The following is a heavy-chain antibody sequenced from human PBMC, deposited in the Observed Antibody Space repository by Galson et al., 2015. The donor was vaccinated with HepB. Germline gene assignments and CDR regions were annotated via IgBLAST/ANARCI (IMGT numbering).Heavy chain of an antibody. CDR2: ISSSSSYI. J-gene: IGHJ6*03. V-gene: IGHV3-21*01. Sequence: SLRLSCAASGFTFSSYSMNWVRQAPGKGLEWVSSISSSSSYIYYADSVKGRFTISRDNAKNSLYLQMNSLRAEDTAVYYCASPIEAALRNYYYYMDVWGKGTTVTVSS. CDR1: GFTFSSYS. CDR3: ASPIEAALRNYYYYMDV. D-gene: IGHD1-14*01.